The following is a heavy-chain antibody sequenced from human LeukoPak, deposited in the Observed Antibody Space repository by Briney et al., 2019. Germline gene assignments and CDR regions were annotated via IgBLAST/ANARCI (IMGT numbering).Heavy chain of an antibody. D-gene: IGHD4-17*01. J-gene: IGHJ6*03. CDR2: INHSGST. CDR1: GGSFSGYY. CDR3: ARKNYGDWVYYYYYYMDV. Sequence: PSETLSLTCAVYGGSFSGYYWSWIRQPPGKGLEWIGEINHSGSTNYNPSLKSRVTISVDTSKNQFSLELSSVTAADTAVYYCARKNYGDWVYYYYYYMDVWGKGTTVTVSS. V-gene: IGHV4-34*01.